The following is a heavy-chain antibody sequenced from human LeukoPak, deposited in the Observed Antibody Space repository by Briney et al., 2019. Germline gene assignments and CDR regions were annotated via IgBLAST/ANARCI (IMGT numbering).Heavy chain of an antibody. CDR3: AKGKGIAAAMADY. V-gene: IGHV3-30*18. CDR2: ISYDGSNK. Sequence: GGSLRFSCAASGFTFSSYGMHWVRQAPGKVLEWGAVISYDGSNKYYADSVKGRFTISRDNSKNALYLQMNSLRAEDTAVYYCAKGKGIAAAMADYWGQGTLVTVSS. J-gene: IGHJ4*02. D-gene: IGHD6-13*01. CDR1: GFTFSSYG.